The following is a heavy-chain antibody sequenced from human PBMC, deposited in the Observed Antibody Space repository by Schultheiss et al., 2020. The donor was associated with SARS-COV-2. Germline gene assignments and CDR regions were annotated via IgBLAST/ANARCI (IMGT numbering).Heavy chain of an antibody. CDR2: IYTSGST. CDR3: ARSASEDSSGYFDY. J-gene: IGHJ4*02. Sequence: SETLSLTCTVSGGSISSYYWSWIRQPAGKGLEWIGRIYTSGSTNYNPSLKSRVTISVDTSKNQFSLKLSSVTAADTAVYYCARSASEDSSGYFDYWGQGTLVTVSS. CDR1: GGSISSYY. V-gene: IGHV4-4*07. D-gene: IGHD3-22*01.